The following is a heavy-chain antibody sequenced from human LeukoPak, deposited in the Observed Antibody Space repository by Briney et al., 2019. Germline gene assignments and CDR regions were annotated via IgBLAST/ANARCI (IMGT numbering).Heavy chain of an antibody. CDR3: ASSITIFGVVTRGAFDI. V-gene: IGHV4-59*01. CDR2: IYYSGST. J-gene: IGHJ3*02. D-gene: IGHD3-3*01. CDR1: GGSISSYY. Sequence: PSETLSLTCTVSGGSISSYYWSWIRQPPGKGLECIGYIYYSGSTNYNPSLKSRVTISVDTSKNQFSLKLSSVTAADTAVYYCASSITIFGVVTRGAFDIWGQGTMVTVSS.